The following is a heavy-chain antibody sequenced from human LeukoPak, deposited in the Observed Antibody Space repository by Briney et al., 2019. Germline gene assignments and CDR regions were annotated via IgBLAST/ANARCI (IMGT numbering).Heavy chain of an antibody. CDR3: ARDSIYSTSGYYYGMDV. CDR2: INPNSGGT. V-gene: IGHV1-2*02. Sequence: ASVKVSCKASGYTFTDYYMHWVRQAPGQGLEWMGWINPNSGGTNSAQKFQGRVTMTRDTSISTAYMELSRLRSDDTAVYYCARDSIYSTSGYYYGMDVWGQGTTATVSS. J-gene: IGHJ6*02. D-gene: IGHD2/OR15-2a*01. CDR1: GYTFTDYY.